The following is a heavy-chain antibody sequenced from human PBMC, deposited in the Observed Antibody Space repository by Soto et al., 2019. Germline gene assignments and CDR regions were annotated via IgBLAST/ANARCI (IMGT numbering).Heavy chain of an antibody. CDR2: FDPEDGET. J-gene: IGHJ4*02. CDR1: GYTLTELS. V-gene: IGHV1-24*01. Sequence: AASVKVSCKVSGYTLTELSMHWVRQAPGKGLEWMGGFDPEDGETIYAQKFQGRVTMTEDTSTDTAYMELSSLRSEDTAVYYCAIQRRKYYNDKTKGGGFDYWGQGTLVTVSS. D-gene: IGHD3-22*01. CDR3: AIQRRKYYNDKTKGGGFDY.